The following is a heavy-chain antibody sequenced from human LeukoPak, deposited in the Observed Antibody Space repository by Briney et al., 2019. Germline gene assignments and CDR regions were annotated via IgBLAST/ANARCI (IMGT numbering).Heavy chain of an antibody. V-gene: IGHV1-2*02. J-gene: IGHJ6*03. CDR3: ARDREYCSGGSCYSVVYYYYMDV. CDR1: GYTFTGYY. Sequence: ASVKVSCKASGYTFTGYYMHWVRQAPGQGLEWMGWINPNSGGTNYAQKFQGRVTMTRDTSISTAYMVLSRLRSDDMAVYYCARDREYCSGGSCYSVVYYYYMDVWGKGTTVTVSS. CDR2: INPNSGGT. D-gene: IGHD2-15*01.